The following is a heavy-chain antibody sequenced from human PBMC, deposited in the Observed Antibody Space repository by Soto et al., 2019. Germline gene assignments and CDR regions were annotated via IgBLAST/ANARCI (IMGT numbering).Heavy chain of an antibody. CDR1: GGSISSGGYS. D-gene: IGHD1-26*01. V-gene: IGHV4-30-2*01. CDR3: AREPVAGIVGYFDL. Sequence: QLQLQESGSGLVKPSQTLSLTCAVSGGSISSGGYSWSWIRQPPGKGLEWIGYIYHSGSTYYNPSLKIRVTXXVXRXTNQFSLKLSSVTAADTAVYYCAREPVAGIVGYFDLWGRGTLVTVSS. CDR2: IYHSGST. J-gene: IGHJ2*01.